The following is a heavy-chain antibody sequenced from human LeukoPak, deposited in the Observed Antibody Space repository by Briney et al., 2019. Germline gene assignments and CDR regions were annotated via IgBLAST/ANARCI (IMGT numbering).Heavy chain of an antibody. Sequence: SQTLSLTCAISGDSVSSNSVTWNWIRQSPSRGLEWLGRTYYRSTWYNDYAVSVRGRITVNPDTSKNQFSLHLNSVTPEDTAVYYCARRLTQYDCFDPWGQGTLVTVSS. CDR2: TYYRSTWYN. V-gene: IGHV6-1*01. CDR3: ARRLTQYDCFDP. CDR1: GDSVSSNSVT. J-gene: IGHJ5*02. D-gene: IGHD2-2*01.